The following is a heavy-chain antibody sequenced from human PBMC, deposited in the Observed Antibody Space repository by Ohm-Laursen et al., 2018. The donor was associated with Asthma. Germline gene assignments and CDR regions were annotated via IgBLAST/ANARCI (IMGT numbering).Heavy chain of an antibody. J-gene: IGHJ3*02. V-gene: IGHV3-53*01. D-gene: IGHD1/OR15-1a*01. CDR1: GFIVSTKL. CDR2: IFLSTGT. CDR3: AISLTTPCAFDI. Sequence: GSLRLSCPPSGFIVSTKLMFWVRQAPGKGLDWVSVIFLSTGTNYADSVKGRFTISRDNSKKTIYLQMNSLRAEDTAVYYCAISLTTPCAFDIWGQGTMITVSS.